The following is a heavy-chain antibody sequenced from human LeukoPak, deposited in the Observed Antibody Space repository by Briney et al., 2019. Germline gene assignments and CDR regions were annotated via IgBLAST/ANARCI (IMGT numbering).Heavy chain of an antibody. CDR1: GYSFTNYW. Sequence: GEPLKISCKGSGYSFTNYWIGWVRQMPGKGLEWMGIIYPGDSDTRYSPSFRGQVTISADKSISTAYLQWSSLKASDTAMYYCAREGNYNVLTGYYHYFDCWGQGTPVTVSS. V-gene: IGHV5-51*01. D-gene: IGHD3-9*01. CDR3: AREGNYNVLTGYYHYFDC. CDR2: IYPGDSDT. J-gene: IGHJ4*02.